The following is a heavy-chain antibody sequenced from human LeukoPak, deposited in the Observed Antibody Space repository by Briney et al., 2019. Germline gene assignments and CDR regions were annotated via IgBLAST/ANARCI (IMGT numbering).Heavy chain of an antibody. CDR2: IWYDGSNK. V-gene: IGHV3-33*01. D-gene: IGHD3-10*01. J-gene: IGHJ4*02. Sequence: GGSLRLSCAASGFTFSSYGMHWVRQAPGKGLEWVAVIWYDGSNKYYADSVKGRFTISRGNSKNTLYLQMNSLRAEDTAVYYCARHYYGSGSYYNGSDYWGQGTLVTVSS. CDR1: GFTFSSYG. CDR3: ARHYYGSGSYYNGSDY.